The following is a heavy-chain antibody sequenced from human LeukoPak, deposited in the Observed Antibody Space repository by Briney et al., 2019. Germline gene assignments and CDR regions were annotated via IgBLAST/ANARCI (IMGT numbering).Heavy chain of an antibody. CDR3: ARDSTVTTIGRFFDY. V-gene: IGHV4-59*12. CDR2: MSYSGST. CDR1: SGSISSYY. J-gene: IGHJ4*02. Sequence: SETLSLTCTVSSGSISSYYWSWIRQPPGKGLEWIGSMSYSGSTYHNPSLKSQVTISADTSKNQFSLKLSSVTAADTAVYYCARDSTVTTIGRFFDYWGQGTLVAVSS. D-gene: IGHD4-17*01.